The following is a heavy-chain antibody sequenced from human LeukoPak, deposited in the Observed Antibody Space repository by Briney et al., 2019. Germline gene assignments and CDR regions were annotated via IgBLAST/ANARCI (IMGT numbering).Heavy chain of an antibody. J-gene: IGHJ4*02. D-gene: IGHD3-3*01. CDR1: GGSISSSSYY. Sequence: SETLSLTCTVSGGSISSSSYYWGWVRQPPGKGLEWIGSIYYSGSTYYNPSLKSRFTISVDTSKNQFSLKLSSVTAADTAVYYCARHFDFWSGYFFDYWGQGTLVTVSS. V-gene: IGHV4-39*01. CDR3: ARHFDFWSGYFFDY. CDR2: IYYSGST.